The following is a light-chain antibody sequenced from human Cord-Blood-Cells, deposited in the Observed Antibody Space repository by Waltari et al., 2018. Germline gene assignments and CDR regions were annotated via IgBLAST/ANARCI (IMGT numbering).Light chain of an antibody. V-gene: IGLV3-25*03. CDR1: ALTKQY. CDR3: QSADSSGTYVV. J-gene: IGLJ2*01. CDR2: KDS. Sequence: SYELTQPPSVYVSPGQTARITCSGDALTKQYAYWYQQKPGQDPGLVIYKDSERPSGIPERFSGSSSGRTVTLTISGVQAEDDADQYCQSADSSGTYVVFGGGTKLTGL.